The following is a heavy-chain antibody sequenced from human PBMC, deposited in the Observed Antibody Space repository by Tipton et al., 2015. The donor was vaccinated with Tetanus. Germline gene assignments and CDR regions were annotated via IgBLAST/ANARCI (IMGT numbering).Heavy chain of an antibody. CDR3: ARDHGITWGGMGYYYGMDV. Sequence: TLSLTCAVYGGSSSSFYWSWVRQTPGKGLEWIGEINHRGGTSYNPSLKSRATISVDTSKNQFSLRLSSVTAADTAVYYCARDHGITWGGMGYYYGMDVWGQGTTVTVSS. CDR1: GGSSSSFY. CDR2: INHRGGT. V-gene: IGHV4-34*01. D-gene: IGHD3-16*01. J-gene: IGHJ6*02.